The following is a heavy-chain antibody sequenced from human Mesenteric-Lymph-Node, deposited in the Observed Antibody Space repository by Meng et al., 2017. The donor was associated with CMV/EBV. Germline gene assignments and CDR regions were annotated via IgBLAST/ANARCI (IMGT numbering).Heavy chain of an antibody. CDR2: ISHSGAT. Sequence: SETLSLTCGLYGESLSGYYWSWFRQPPGKGLEWIGEISHSGATNYNPSLKSRVTMSLDTSKNQFSLNLNSVTAADTAVYFCARAVCTRINCYSGFDNWGQGSLVTVSS. CDR3: ARAVCTRINCYSGFDN. D-gene: IGHD2-15*01. V-gene: IGHV4-34*01. J-gene: IGHJ4*02. CDR1: GESLSGYY.